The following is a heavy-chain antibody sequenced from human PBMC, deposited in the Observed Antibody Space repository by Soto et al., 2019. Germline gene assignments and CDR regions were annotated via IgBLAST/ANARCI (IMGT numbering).Heavy chain of an antibody. J-gene: IGHJ5*02. D-gene: IGHD3-10*01. CDR3: ASWGWGGRDRSASGSKWFDP. V-gene: IGHV5-51*01. Sequence: GESLKISCKGSGYTFIRYWIGWVRQMPGKGLEWMGIIYPADSHVKYSPSFQGQVTISVDKSTSTAYLQWGSLKASDSAMYFCASWGWGGRDRSASGSKWFDPWGQGTLVTVSS. CDR2: IYPADSHV. CDR1: GYTFIRYW.